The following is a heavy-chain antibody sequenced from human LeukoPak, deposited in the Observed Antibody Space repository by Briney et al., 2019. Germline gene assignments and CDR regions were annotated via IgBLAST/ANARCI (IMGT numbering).Heavy chain of an antibody. J-gene: IGHJ4*02. D-gene: IGHD4-17*01. V-gene: IGHV3-21*01. CDR2: FSSSSSSI. Sequence: GGSPRLSCAASGFTFSIYSMNWVPQTPGKGLEWISSFSSSSSSIYYADSVKGRFTISRDNAKNSLYLQMNSLRAEDTAVYYCARDLYGDYSFDYWGLGTLVTVSS. CDR1: GFTFSIYS. CDR3: ARDLYGDYSFDY.